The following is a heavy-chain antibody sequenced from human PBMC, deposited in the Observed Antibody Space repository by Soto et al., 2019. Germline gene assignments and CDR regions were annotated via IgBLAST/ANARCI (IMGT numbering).Heavy chain of an antibody. D-gene: IGHD2-8*01. V-gene: IGHV4-39*01. CDR2: IYYSGST. Sequence: SETLSLTCTVSGGSISSSSYYWGWIRQRPGKGLEWIGSIYYSGSTYYNPSLKSRVTISVDTSKNQFSLKLSSVTAADTAVYYCATRADCTNGVCYIAGGFDPWGQGTLVTVSS. CDR3: ATRADCTNGVCYIAGGFDP. J-gene: IGHJ5*02. CDR1: GGSISSSSYY.